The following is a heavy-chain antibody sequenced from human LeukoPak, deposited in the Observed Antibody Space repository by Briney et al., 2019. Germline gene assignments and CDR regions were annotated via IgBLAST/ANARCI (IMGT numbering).Heavy chain of an antibody. Sequence: SETLSLTCTVSGGPISSGDYYWSWIRQPPGKGLEWIGYIYYSGSTYYNPSLKSRVTISVDTSKNQFSLKLSSVTAADTAVYYCARDLGVYGDSDYWGQGTLVTVSS. D-gene: IGHD4-17*01. CDR2: IYYSGST. CDR3: ARDLGVYGDSDY. J-gene: IGHJ4*02. V-gene: IGHV4-30-4*01. CDR1: GGPISSGDYY.